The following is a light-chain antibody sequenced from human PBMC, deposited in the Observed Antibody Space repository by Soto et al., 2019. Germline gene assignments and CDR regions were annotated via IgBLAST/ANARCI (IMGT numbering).Light chain of an antibody. CDR1: SSNIGGNT. V-gene: IGLV1-44*01. J-gene: IGLJ2*01. Sequence: QAVVTQPPSASGTPGQRVTISCSGSSSNIGGNTVNWYQQLPGTAPKLLIYTNNQRPSGVPDRFSGSKSGTSASLAISGLQSEDEADYYCAAWDDSLNGVLFGGGTKLTVL. CDR3: AAWDDSLNGVL. CDR2: TNN.